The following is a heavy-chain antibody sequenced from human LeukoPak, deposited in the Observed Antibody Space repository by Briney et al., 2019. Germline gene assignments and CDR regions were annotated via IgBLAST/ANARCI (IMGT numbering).Heavy chain of an antibody. CDR3: ARGRGYCSGGSCYAFYYYYYMDV. J-gene: IGHJ6*03. CDR1: GVSFSGYY. V-gene: IGHV4-34*01. Sequence: SETLSLTCAVYGVSFSGYYWSWIRQPPGKGLEWIGEINHSGSTNYNPSLKSRVTISVDTSKNQFSLKLSTVTAADTAVYYCARGRGYCSGGSCYAFYYYYYMDVWGKGTTVTVSS. CDR2: INHSGST. D-gene: IGHD2-15*01.